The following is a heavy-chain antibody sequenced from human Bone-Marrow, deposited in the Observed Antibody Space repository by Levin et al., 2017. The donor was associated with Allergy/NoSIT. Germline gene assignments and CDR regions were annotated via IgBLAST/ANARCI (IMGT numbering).Heavy chain of an antibody. CDR2: IYSGGST. D-gene: IGHD3-3*01. Sequence: TGGSLRLSCAASGFTISSNYMSWVRQAPGKGLEWVSVIYSGGSTYYADSVKGRFTISRDNSKNTLYLQMNSLRAEDTAVYYCARDVSGYVLGGAVNWGQGTLVTVSS. V-gene: IGHV3-53*01. J-gene: IGHJ4*02. CDR3: ARDVSGYVLGGAVN. CDR1: GFTISSNY.